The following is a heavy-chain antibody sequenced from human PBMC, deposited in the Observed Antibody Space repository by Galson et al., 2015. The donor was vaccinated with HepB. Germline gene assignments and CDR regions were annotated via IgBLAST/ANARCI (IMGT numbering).Heavy chain of an antibody. Sequence: SLRLSCAASGFTFSTSAMNWVRQAPGKGLEWVSAMSGSGGTIYYADSVKGRFTISRDNSKNTLYLQMKSLRAEDTAVYYCAKDPIRNYYNTSGRIDYWGQGALVIVSS. CDR3: AKDPIRNYYNTSGRIDY. J-gene: IGHJ4*02. D-gene: IGHD3-22*01. V-gene: IGHV3-23*01. CDR1: GFTFSTSA. CDR2: MSGSGGTI.